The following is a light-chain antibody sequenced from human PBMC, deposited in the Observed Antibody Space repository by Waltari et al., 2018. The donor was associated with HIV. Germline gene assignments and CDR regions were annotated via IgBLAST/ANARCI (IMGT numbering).Light chain of an antibody. J-gene: IGKJ2*01. CDR1: QTINTY. CDR3: QQSYNFPLT. V-gene: IGKV1-39*01. CDR2: PAS. Sequence: DIQVTQSPSSLSASLGDRAIITCRANQTINTYLNWYQNQPGKAPKLLIYPASTLQYGVPPRFTCSGSGTDFTLTISRLQPEDVATYYCQQSYNFPLTFGPGTKLEIK.